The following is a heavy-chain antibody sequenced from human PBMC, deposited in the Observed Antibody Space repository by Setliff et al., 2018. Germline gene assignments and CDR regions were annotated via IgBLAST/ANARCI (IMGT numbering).Heavy chain of an antibody. CDR2: IIPILGIA. CDR1: GGTFSSYT. Sequence: SVKVSCKASGGTFSSYTISWVRQAPGQGLEWMGRIIPILGIANYAQKFQGRVTITADKSTSTAYMELSSLRSEDTAVYYCARVYAYSYGFDSWGQGTQVTVSS. D-gene: IGHD5-18*01. CDR3: ARVYAYSYGFDS. J-gene: IGHJ4*02. V-gene: IGHV1-69*02.